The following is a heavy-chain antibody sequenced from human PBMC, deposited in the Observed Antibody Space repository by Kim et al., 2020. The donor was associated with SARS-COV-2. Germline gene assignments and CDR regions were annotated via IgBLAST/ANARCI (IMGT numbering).Heavy chain of an antibody. CDR1: GYTFTKFA. Sequence: ASVKVSCEASGYTFTKFAINWVRQAPGQGLEWMGWINVKTGNPTYAQGFRGRFVFSLDTSVSTAYLQISSLEAEDTALYYCARAQYYYDSSGPNSEASFDYWGRGSLVTVSS. D-gene: IGHD3-22*01. CDR2: INVKTGNP. V-gene: IGHV7-4-1*02. CDR3: ARAQYYYDSSGPNSEASFDY. J-gene: IGHJ4*02.